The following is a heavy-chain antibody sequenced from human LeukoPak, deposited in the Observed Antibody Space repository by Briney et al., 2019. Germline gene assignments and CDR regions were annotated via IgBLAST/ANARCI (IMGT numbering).Heavy chain of an antibody. Sequence: ASVKVSCKASNYTFTSYGISWVRQVPGQGLEWMGWISAYNGNTNYAQNFRDRVTMTTDTPTTTAYMELRSLRSDDTAVYFCARVDLYYDSSGYSRAANDYWGQGTLVIVSS. CDR3: ARVDLYYDSSGYSRAANDY. D-gene: IGHD3-22*01. V-gene: IGHV1-18*01. CDR1: NYTFTSYG. CDR2: ISAYNGNT. J-gene: IGHJ4*02.